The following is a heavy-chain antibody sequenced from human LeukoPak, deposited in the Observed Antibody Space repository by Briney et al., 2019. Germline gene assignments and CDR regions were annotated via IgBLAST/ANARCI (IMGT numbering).Heavy chain of an antibody. D-gene: IGHD5-18*01. J-gene: IGHJ4*02. CDR2: IYTSGST. CDR1: GGSISSGSYS. Sequence: PSETLSLTCTVSGGSISSGSYSWSWIRQPAGKGLEWIGRIYTSGSTNYNPSLKSRVTISVDTSKNQFSLKLSSVTAADTAVYYCAISGYSYGKVIDYWGQGTLVTVSS. CDR3: AISGYSYGKVIDY. V-gene: IGHV4-61*02.